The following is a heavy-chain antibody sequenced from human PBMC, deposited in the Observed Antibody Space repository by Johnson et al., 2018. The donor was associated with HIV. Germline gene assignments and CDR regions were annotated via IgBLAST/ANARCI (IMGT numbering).Heavy chain of an antibody. CDR2: INWNGGST. V-gene: IGHV3-20*04. J-gene: IGHJ3*02. CDR1: GFTFDDYG. CDR3: AREGPRITIFGVVTPSALDI. Sequence: EVLLLESGGGLVQPGGSLRLSCAASGFTFDDYGMSWVRQAPGKGLEWVSGINWNGGSTGYADSVKGRFTISRDNAKKSLFLQMNSLRVEDTAFYYCAREGPRITIFGVVTPSALDIWGQGTMVTVSS. D-gene: IGHD3-3*01.